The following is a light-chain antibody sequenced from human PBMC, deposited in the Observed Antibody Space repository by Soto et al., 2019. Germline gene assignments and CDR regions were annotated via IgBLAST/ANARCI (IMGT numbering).Light chain of an antibody. V-gene: IGKV1-5*03. CDR3: QQYNSYSRT. CDR2: KAS. CDR1: QGISSY. J-gene: IGKJ1*01. Sequence: PSSLSASVGDRVTISCRASQGISSYLAWYQQKPGKVPKLLIYKASSLESGVPSRFSGSGSGTEFTLTISSLQPDDFATYYCQQYNSYSRTFGQGTKVDIK.